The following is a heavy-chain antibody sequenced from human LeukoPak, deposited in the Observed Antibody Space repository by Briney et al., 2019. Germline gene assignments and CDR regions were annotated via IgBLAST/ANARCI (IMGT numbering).Heavy chain of an antibody. CDR3: ARDTMTTRYYYYYYYMDV. Sequence: SETLSLTSAVSGGSISSSNWWSWVRQPPGKGLEWIGEIYHSGSTNYNPSLKSRVTISVDKSKNQFSLKLSSVTAADTAVYYCARDTMTTRYYYYYYYMDVWGKGTTVTVSS. V-gene: IGHV4-4*02. CDR2: IYHSGST. D-gene: IGHD4-17*01. J-gene: IGHJ6*03. CDR1: GGSISSSNW.